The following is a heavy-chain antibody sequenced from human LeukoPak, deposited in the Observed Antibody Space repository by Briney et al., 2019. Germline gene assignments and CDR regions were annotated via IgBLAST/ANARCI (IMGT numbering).Heavy chain of an antibody. CDR1: GGTVSSYA. V-gene: IGHV1-69*05. D-gene: IGHD3-22*01. CDR3: ARAYNTMIVVVWGAFDI. J-gene: IGHJ3*02. CDR2: IIPIFGTA. Sequence: GASVKVSCKASGGTVSSYAISWVRQAPGQGLEWMGGIIPIFGTANYAQKFQGRVTITTDESTSTAYMELSSLRSEDTAVYYCARAYNTMIVVVWGAFDIWGQGTMVTVSS.